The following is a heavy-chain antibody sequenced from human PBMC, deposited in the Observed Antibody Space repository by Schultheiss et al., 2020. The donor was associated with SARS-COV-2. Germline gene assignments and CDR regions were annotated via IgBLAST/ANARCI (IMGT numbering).Heavy chain of an antibody. J-gene: IGHJ5*02. CDR2: ISWNSGSI. CDR3: ARDQRSTPRIAAAGTGWFDP. V-gene: IGHV3-9*01. Sequence: SLKISCAASGFTFDDYAMHWVRQAPGKGLEWVSGISWNSGSIGYADSVKGRFTISRDNAKNTLYLQMNSLRAEDTAVYYCARDQRSTPRIAAAGTGWFDPWGQGTLVTVSS. D-gene: IGHD6-13*01. CDR1: GFTFDDYA.